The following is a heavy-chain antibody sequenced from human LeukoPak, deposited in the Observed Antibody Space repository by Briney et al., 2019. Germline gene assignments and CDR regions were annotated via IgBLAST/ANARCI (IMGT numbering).Heavy chain of an antibody. CDR2: INSDGTTT. D-gene: IGHD5-12*01. J-gene: IGHJ5*02. CDR1: AFNFTGYW. CDR3: AVSNGGYGP. Sequence: GGSLRLSCASSAFNFTGYWMHWVRQDPRQGLLWVARINSDGTTTNYADPVKGRFTISRDNAKNTLFLQMNSLRAEDTAVYFCAVSNGGYGPWGQGALVTVSS. V-gene: IGHV3-74*01.